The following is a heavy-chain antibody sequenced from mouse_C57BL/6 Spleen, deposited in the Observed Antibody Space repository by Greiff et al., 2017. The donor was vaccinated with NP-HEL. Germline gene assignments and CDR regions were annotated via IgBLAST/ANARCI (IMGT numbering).Heavy chain of an antibody. CDR2: IWWDDDK. V-gene: IGHV8-8*01. CDR3: ARPYYYGSSYNWYFDV. CDR1: GFSLSTFGMG. J-gene: IGHJ1*03. D-gene: IGHD1-1*01. Sequence: QVTLKVSGPGILQPSQTLSLTCSFSGFSLSTFGMGVGWIRQPSGKGLEWLAHIWWDDDKYYNPALKRRLTISKDTSKDKVSLKSANVDTADTATYYCARPYYYGSSYNWYFDVWGTGTTVTVSS.